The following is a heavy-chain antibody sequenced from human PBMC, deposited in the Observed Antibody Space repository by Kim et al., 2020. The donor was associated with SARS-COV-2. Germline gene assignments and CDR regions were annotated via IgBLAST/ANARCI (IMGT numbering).Heavy chain of an antibody. V-gene: IGHV3-23*01. CDR3: AKDHSNYDFWSGYYPYYYYYGMVV. CDR1: GFTFSSYA. CDR2: ISGSGGST. D-gene: IGHD3-3*01. Sequence: GGSLRLSCAASGFTFSSYAMSWVRQAPGKGLEWVSAISGSGGSTYYADSVKGRFTISRDNSKNTLYLQMNSLRAEDTAVYYCAKDHSNYDFWSGYYPYYYYYGMVVWGQGTTVTVSS. J-gene: IGHJ6*02.